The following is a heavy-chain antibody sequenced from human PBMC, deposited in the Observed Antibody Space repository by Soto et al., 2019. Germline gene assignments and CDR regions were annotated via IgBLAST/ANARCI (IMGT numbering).Heavy chain of an antibody. V-gene: IGHV3-53*01. CDR3: AKGWMDV. J-gene: IGHJ6*02. Sequence: EVQLVESGGGLIQPGGSLRLSCAVSGLTVSSYAMSWVRQAPGGGLEWVSVIYASDSTHYADSVKGRFTISRDNSKTTLFLQMNSLRAEDTAVYYCAKGWMDVWGQGTTVTVS. CDR1: GLTVSSYA. CDR2: IYASDST.